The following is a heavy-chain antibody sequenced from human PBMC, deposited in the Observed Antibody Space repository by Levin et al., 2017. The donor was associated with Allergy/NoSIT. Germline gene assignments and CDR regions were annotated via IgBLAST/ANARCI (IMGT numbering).Heavy chain of an antibody. CDR3: ARGSIAARHYYYYMDV. D-gene: IGHD6-6*01. V-gene: IGHV3-21*01. CDR2: ISSSSSYI. CDR1: GFTFSSYS. J-gene: IGHJ6*03. Sequence: GGSLRLSCAASGFTFSSYSMNWVRQAPGKGLEWVSSISSSSSYIYYADSVKGRFTISRDNAKNSLYLQMNSLRAEDTAVYYCARGSIAARHYYYYMDVWGKGTTVTVSS.